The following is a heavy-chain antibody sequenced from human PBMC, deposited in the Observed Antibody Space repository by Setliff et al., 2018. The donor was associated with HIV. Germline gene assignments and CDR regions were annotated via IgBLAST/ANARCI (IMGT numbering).Heavy chain of an antibody. CDR3: ARGSYDILTGYIGYYDY. D-gene: IGHD3-9*01. V-gene: IGHV5-51*01. CDR1: GYSFTSYW. J-gene: IGHJ4*02. CDR2: IYPGDSDT. Sequence: SLKISCTGSGYSFTSYWIGWVRQMPGKGLEWMGIIYPGDSDTRYSPSFQGQVTISADKSISTAYLQWSSLKASDTAMYYCARGSYDILTGYIGYYDYWGQGTLVTVSS.